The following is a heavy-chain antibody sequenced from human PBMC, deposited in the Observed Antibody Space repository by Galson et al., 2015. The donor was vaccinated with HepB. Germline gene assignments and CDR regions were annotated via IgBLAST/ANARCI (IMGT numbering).Heavy chain of an antibody. J-gene: IGHJ4*02. CDR1: GYTFTSYA. D-gene: IGHD3-3*01. V-gene: IGHV1-3*01. Sequence: SVKVSCKASGYTFTSYAMHWVRQAPGQRLEWMGWINAGNGNTKYSQKFQGRVTITRDTSASTAYMELSSLRSEDTAVYYCARDQAYYDFWSGSLGDYWGQGTLVTVSS. CDR2: INAGNGNT. CDR3: ARDQAYYDFWSGSLGDY.